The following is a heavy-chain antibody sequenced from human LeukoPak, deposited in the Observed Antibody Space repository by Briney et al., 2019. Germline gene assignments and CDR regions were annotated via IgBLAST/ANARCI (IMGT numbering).Heavy chain of an antibody. CDR2: INPRYGSA. Sequence: ASVKVSCKASGYTFSNYHIHWVRQAPGQGIEWMGIINPRYGSATYAQKFQGRVTMTTDTSTSTAYMELRSLRSDDTAVYYCARVGVDKQWLSRRYCYYGMDVWGQGTTVTVSS. D-gene: IGHD6-19*01. V-gene: IGHV1-46*01. CDR1: GYTFSNYH. CDR3: ARVGVDKQWLSRRYCYYGMDV. J-gene: IGHJ6*02.